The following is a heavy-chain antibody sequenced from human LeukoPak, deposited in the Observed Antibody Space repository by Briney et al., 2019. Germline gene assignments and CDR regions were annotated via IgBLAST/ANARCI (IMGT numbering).Heavy chain of an antibody. J-gene: IGHJ4*02. V-gene: IGHV3-30*02. CDR2: IRYDGSTK. CDR3: AKEGRPPRADDNNNYLFGDY. Sequence: GGSLRLSCAASGFMFSTSGMHWVRQAPGKGLDWVAFIRYDGSTKYYADSVKGRFTVSRDNSKSTLYLQMNILTTEDTGFYYCAKEGRPPRADDNNNYLFGDYWGQGTLVTVSS. CDR1: GFMFSTSG. D-gene: IGHD5-24*01.